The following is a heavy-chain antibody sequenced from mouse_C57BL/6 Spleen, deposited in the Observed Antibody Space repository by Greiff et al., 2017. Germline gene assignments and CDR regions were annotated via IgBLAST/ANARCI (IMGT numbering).Heavy chain of an antibody. V-gene: IGHV1-42*01. CDR2: INPSTGGT. D-gene: IGHD3-2*02. Sequence: EVQLQQSGPELVKPGASVKISCKASGYSFTGYYMNWVKQSPEKSLEWIGEINPSTGGTTYNQKFKAKATLTVDKSSSTAYMQLKSLTSEDSAVYYCARGGSSGYSHYFDYWGQGTTLTVSS. CDR3: ARGGSSGYSHYFDY. J-gene: IGHJ2*01. CDR1: GYSFTGYY.